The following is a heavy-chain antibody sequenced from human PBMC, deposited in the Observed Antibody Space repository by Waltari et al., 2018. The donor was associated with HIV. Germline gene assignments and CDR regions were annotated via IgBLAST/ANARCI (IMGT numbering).Heavy chain of an antibody. J-gene: IGHJ4*02. CDR3: ARASHYIEFSTFDGDYYFDL. D-gene: IGHD3-9*01. V-gene: IGHV3-74*01. Sequence: VQLVESGGGSIKTGGSQRLSCAGPGFSDRSHGRDGVRPGPGKGMVWVARINSDGSTRNYADAVKGHFVISRDNSRNTVYLQLNSVKVEDTAVYFCARASHYIEFSTFDGDYYFDLWGRGTRVAVSS. CDR2: INSDGSTR. CDR1: GFSDRSHG.